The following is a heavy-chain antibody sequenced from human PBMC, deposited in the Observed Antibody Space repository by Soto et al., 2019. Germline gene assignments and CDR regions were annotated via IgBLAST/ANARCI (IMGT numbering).Heavy chain of an antibody. J-gene: IGHJ3*02. CDR3: ARWYYYDSSGYYQTTYAFDI. Sequence: PSETLSLTCTVSGGSIGGYYWSWIRQSPEKGLEYIGYISYSGSTNYNPSLKSRVTTSLDTSKNQFSLKLSSVTAADTAVYYCARWYYYDSSGYYQTTYAFDIWGQGTMVNVSS. CDR1: GGSIGGYY. CDR2: ISYSGST. V-gene: IGHV4-59*08. D-gene: IGHD3-22*01.